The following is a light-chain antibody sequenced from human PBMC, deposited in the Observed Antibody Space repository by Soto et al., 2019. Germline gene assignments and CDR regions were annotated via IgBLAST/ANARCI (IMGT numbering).Light chain of an antibody. CDR3: QQYYSLPLT. CDR2: WAS. CDR1: QNVLYKSNNKNY. Sequence: DIVMTQSPDSLAVSLGERATINCKSSQNVLYKSNNKNYLAWYQQKLGQPPKLLIYWASTRESGVPDRVSGSGSGTDFTLTISSLQAEDVAVYYCQQYYSLPLTFGPGTKVEIK. V-gene: IGKV4-1*01. J-gene: IGKJ3*01.